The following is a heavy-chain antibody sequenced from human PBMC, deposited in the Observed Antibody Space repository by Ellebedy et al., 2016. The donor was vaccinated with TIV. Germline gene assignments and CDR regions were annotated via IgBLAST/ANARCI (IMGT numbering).Heavy chain of an antibody. Sequence: PGGSLRLSCAASGFTFSSYAMHWVRQAPGKGLEWVAVISYDGSNKYYAESVKGRFTISRDNSKNTLYLQMNSLRAEDTAVYYCARGKLMVYADWGQGTLVTVSS. CDR3: ARGKLMVYAD. V-gene: IGHV3-30-3*01. D-gene: IGHD2-8*01. J-gene: IGHJ4*02. CDR2: ISYDGSNK. CDR1: GFTFSSYA.